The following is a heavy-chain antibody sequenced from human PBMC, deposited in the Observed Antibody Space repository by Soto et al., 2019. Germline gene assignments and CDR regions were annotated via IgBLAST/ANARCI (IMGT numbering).Heavy chain of an antibody. CDR1: GGSISSYY. CDR3: ARGYGDYVLDY. V-gene: IGHV4-59*08. J-gene: IGHJ4*02. Sequence: QVQLQESGPGLVKPSETLSLTCTVSGGSISSYYWSWIRQPPGKGLEWIGHSYYSGSTNYNPSLKSLVTISVDTSKTQFSLKLSSVTAADTAVYYCARGYGDYVLDYWGQGTLVTVSS. CDR2: SYYSGST. D-gene: IGHD4-17*01.